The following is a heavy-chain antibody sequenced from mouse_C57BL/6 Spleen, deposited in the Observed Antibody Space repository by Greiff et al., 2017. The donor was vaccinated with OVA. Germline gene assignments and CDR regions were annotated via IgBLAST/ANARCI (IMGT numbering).Heavy chain of an antibody. Sequence: EVQLVESGGGLVQPKGSLKLSCAASGFSFNTYAMNWVRQAPGKGLEWVARIRSKSNNYATYYADSVKDRFTISRDDSESMLYLQMNNLKTEDTAMYYCVRQGDGYYVWYFDVWGTGTTVTVSS. CDR1: GFSFNTYA. J-gene: IGHJ1*03. CDR2: IRSKSNNYAT. D-gene: IGHD2-3*01. CDR3: VRQGDGYYVWYFDV. V-gene: IGHV10-1*01.